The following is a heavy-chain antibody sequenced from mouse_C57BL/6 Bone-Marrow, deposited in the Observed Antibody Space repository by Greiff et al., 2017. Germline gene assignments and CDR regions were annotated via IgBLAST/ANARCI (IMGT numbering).Heavy chain of an antibody. D-gene: IGHD2-5*01. V-gene: IGHV14-4*01. CDR1: GFNIKDDY. CDR2: IDPENGDT. Sequence: VQLQQSGAELVRPGASVKLSCTASGFNIKDDYMHWVKQRPEQGLEWIGWIDPENGDTEYASKFQGKATITADTSSNTAYLQLSSLTSEDTAVYYCTTRISNPAWFAYWGQGTLVTVSA. J-gene: IGHJ3*01. CDR3: TTRISNPAWFAY.